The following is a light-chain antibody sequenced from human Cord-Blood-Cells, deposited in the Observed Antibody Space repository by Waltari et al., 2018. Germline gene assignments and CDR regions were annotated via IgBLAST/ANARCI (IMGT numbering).Light chain of an antibody. Sequence: QSALTQPASVSGSPGQSITISCTGTSSDVGCYNLVSWYQQHPGKAPKRMIYEASKRPSGVSNRFSGSKSGNTASLTISGLQAEDEADYYCCSYAGSWVFGGGTKLTVL. CDR3: CSYAGSWV. V-gene: IGLV2-23*01. J-gene: IGLJ3*02. CDR1: SSDVGCYNL. CDR2: EAS.